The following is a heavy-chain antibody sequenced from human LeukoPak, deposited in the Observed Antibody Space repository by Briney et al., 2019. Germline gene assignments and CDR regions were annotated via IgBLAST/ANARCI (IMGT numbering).Heavy chain of an antibody. V-gene: IGHV4-34*08. CDR2: IDQSGST. CDR3: AINDGSGSYYKSDY. CDR1: GFTFTTYA. J-gene: IGHJ4*02. Sequence: GSLRLSCGASGFTFTTYAMGWVRQAPGKGLEWIGEIDQSGSTNYNPSLKSRVTITIDTSKNQFSLKLNSVTAADTAVYYCAINDGSGSYYKSDYWGQGTLVTVSS. D-gene: IGHD3-10*01.